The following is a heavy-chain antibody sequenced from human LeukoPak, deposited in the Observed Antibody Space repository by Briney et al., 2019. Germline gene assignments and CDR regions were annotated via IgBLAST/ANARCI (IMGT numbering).Heavy chain of an antibody. CDR1: GYTFTCNY. Sequence: GASVKVSFKGSGYTFTCNYIHWVRQPPGQGLEWMGWIYPYSGGTNNEQEVQGRGTMTRDTSISTAYMELSRLRSDDKAVYYCSTYYTSRGYYFDYGGQGKRVTVSS. J-gene: IGHJ4*02. V-gene: IGHV1-2*02. CDR2: IYPYSGGT. D-gene: IGHD3-3*01. CDR3: STYYTSRGYYFDY.